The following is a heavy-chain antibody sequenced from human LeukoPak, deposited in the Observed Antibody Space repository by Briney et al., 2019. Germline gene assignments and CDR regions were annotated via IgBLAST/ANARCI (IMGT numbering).Heavy chain of an antibody. CDR1: GGTFSSYA. CDR2: IIPIFGTA. J-gene: IGHJ6*02. Sequence: SVKVSCKASGGTFSSYAISWVRQAPGQGLEWMGGIIPIFGTANYAQKFQGRVTITADESTSTAYMELSSLRSEDTAVYYCARMPAAMDYYYYGMDVWGQGTTVTVSS. D-gene: IGHD2-2*01. CDR3: ARMPAAMDYYYYGMDV. V-gene: IGHV1-69*13.